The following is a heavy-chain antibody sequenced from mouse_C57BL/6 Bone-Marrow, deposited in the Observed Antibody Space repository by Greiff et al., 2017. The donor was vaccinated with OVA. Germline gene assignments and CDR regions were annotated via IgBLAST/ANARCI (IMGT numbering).Heavy chain of an antibody. D-gene: IGHD1-1*01. J-gene: IGHJ2*01. CDR2: IWWDDDK. CDR1: GFSLSTFGMG. V-gene: IGHV8-8*01. CDR3: ARMEWYYYGKRNFDY. Sequence: QVTLKVCGPGILQPSQTLSLTCSSSGFSLSTFGMGVGWIRQPPGKGLEWLAHIWWDDDKYYNPVLKSRLTISKATSKNQVFLKIANVETADTATYYCARMEWYYYGKRNFDYWGQGTTLTVSS.